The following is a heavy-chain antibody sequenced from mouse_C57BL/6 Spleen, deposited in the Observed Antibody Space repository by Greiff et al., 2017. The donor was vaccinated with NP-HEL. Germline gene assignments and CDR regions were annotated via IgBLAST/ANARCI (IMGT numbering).Heavy chain of an antibody. CDR3: ARPPYYYGSSYWYFDV. Sequence: QVQLQQSGPELVKPGASVKISCKASGYAFSSSWMNWVKQRPGKGLEWIGRISPGDGDTNYNGKFKGKATLTADKSSSTAYMQLSSLTSEDSAVYLWARPPYYYGSSYWYFDVWGTGTTVTVSS. CDR1: GYAFSSSW. D-gene: IGHD1-1*01. J-gene: IGHJ1*03. CDR2: ISPGDGDT. V-gene: IGHV1-82*01.